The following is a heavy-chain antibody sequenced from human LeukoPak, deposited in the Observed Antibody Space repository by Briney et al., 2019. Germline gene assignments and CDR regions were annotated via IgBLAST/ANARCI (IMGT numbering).Heavy chain of an antibody. CDR3: ARVVVTYAAFYFDC. D-gene: IGHD2-21*02. V-gene: IGHV4-30-2*01. CDR2: IHHSGST. CDR1: SGSISSGGYS. J-gene: IGHJ4*02. Sequence: PSETLSLTCAVSSGSISSGGYSWSWIRQPPGKGLEWIANIHHSGSTFYNPSLKSRVTVSVDRSKNQFSLNLTSVTAADTAVYYCARVVVTYAAFYFDCWGQGTLVTVSS.